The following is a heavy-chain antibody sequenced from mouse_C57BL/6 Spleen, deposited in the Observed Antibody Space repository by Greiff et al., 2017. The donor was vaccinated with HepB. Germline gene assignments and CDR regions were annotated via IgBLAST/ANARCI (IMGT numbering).Heavy chain of an antibody. J-gene: IGHJ4*01. V-gene: IGHV1-76*01. Sequence: QVQLQQSGAELVRPGASVKLSCKASGYTFTDYYINWVKQRPGQGLEWIARIYPGSGNTYYNEKFKGKATLTAEKSSSTAYMQLSSLTSEDSAVYFCARRDYGSSYEAMDYWGQGTSVTVSS. CDR2: IYPGSGNT. CDR3: ARRDYGSSYEAMDY. D-gene: IGHD1-1*01. CDR1: GYTFTDYY.